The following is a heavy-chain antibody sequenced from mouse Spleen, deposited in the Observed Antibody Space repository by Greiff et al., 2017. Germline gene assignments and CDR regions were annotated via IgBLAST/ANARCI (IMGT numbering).Heavy chain of an antibody. J-gene: IGHJ1*01. CDR3: ARGTTATYWYFDV. D-gene: IGHD1-2*01. CDR2: IDPNSGGT. V-gene: IGHV1-72*01. CDR1: GYTFTSYW. Sequence: QVQLKQPGAELVKPGASVKLSCKASGYTFTSYWMHWVKQRPGRGLEWIGRIDPNSGGTKYNEKFKSKATLTVDKPSSTAYMQLSSLTSEDSAVYFCARGTTATYWYFDVWGAGTTVTVSP.